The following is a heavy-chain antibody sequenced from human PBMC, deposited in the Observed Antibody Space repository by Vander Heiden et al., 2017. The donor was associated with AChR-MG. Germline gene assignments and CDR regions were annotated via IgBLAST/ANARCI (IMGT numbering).Heavy chain of an antibody. V-gene: IGHV4-34*01. CDR1: GGSFSGYY. J-gene: IGHJ4*02. Sequence: QLQLQQSGAGQLKPSETLSLTCPVYGGSFSGYYWSCIRQPPGKWLEWIGQINHSRSTNYNPSLKSQVTISVDTSKIQFSLKLSSVTAADTAVYYCARGLVLRRVDTRDYWVQGSLVTVSS. CDR3: ARGLVLRRVDTRDY. D-gene: IGHD5-18*01. CDR2: INHSRST.